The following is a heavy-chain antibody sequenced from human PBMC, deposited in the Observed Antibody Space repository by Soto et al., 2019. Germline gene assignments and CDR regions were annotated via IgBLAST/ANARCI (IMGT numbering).Heavy chain of an antibody. J-gene: IGHJ3*02. CDR1: GGTFSSYA. CDR3: ARARREIVVVRVISGAFDI. CDR2: IIPIFGTA. D-gene: IGHD3-22*01. V-gene: IGHV1-69*13. Sequence: SVKVSCKVSGGTFSSYAISWVRQAPGQGLEWMGGIIPIFGTANYAQKFQGRVTITADESTSTAYMELSSLRSEDTAVYYCARARREIVVVRVISGAFDIWGQGTMVTVSS.